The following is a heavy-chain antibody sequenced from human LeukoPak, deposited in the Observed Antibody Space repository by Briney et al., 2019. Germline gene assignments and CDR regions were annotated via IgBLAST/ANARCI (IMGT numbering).Heavy chain of an antibody. Sequence: SETLSLTCAVSGYSISSGYYWGWIRQPPGKGLEWIGSIYHSGSTYYNPSPKSRVTISVDTSKNQFSLKLSSVTAADTAVYYCARQEGLGSGYYLWGQGTLVTVSS. J-gene: IGHJ4*02. CDR3: ARQEGLGSGYYL. CDR1: GYSISSGYY. D-gene: IGHD3-22*01. CDR2: IYHSGST. V-gene: IGHV4-38-2*01.